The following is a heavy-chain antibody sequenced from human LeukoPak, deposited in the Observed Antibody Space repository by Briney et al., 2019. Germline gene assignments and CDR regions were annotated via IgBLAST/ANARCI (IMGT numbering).Heavy chain of an antibody. J-gene: IGHJ4*02. D-gene: IGHD3-9*01. Sequence: GGSLRLSCAASGFIVNSSYMSWVRQAPGKGLEWVSVIYSGGSTYYADSVKGRFTISRDNSKNTLFLQMHLLRAEDTAVYYCARHPGDILTGYLDYWGQGTLVTVSS. CDR2: IYSGGST. V-gene: IGHV3-66*04. CDR3: ARHPGDILTGYLDY. CDR1: GFIVNSSY.